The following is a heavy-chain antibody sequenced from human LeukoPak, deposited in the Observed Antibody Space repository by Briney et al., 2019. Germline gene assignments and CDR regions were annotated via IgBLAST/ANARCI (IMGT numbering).Heavy chain of an antibody. CDR3: ARGIVCRRCSSTSCYPLGYYYYMDV. CDR2: INHSGST. D-gene: IGHD2-2*01. J-gene: IGHJ6*03. Sequence: SETLSLTCAVYGGSFSGYYWSWIRQPPGKGLEWIGEINHSGSTNYNPSLKSRVTISVDTSKNQFSLKLSSVTAADTAVYYCARGIVCRRCSSTSCYPLGYYYYMDVWGKGTTVTVSS. V-gene: IGHV4-34*01. CDR1: GGSFSGYY.